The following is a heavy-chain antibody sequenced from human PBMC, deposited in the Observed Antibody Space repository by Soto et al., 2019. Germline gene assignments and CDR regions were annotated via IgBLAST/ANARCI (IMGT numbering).Heavy chain of an antibody. CDR2: ISGSGGST. CDR3: AKDPPFSLLWFGEPSPGY. V-gene: IGHV3-23*01. Sequence: GGSLRLSCAASGFTFSSYAMSWVRQAPGKGLEWVSAISGSGGSTYYADSVKGRFTISRDNSKNTLYLQMNSLRAEDTAVYYCAKDPPFSLLWFGEPSPGYWGQGTLVTVSS. D-gene: IGHD3-10*01. CDR1: GFTFSSYA. J-gene: IGHJ4*02.